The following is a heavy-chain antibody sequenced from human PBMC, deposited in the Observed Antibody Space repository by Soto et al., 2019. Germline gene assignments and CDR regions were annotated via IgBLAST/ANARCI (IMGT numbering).Heavy chain of an antibody. CDR2: LTGSSTYT. J-gene: IGHJ3*02. V-gene: IGHV3-23*01. CDR1: GFTFSSFT. D-gene: IGHD6-19*01. CDR3: ANFRWRDSGRSSGTFDI. Sequence: EVQLLESGGGLVQPGGSLRLSCVASGFTFSSFTMSWIRQAPGKGLEWVSSLTGSSTYTYYADSVKGRFTISRDNSKSTLFLQMNSLRAEDAAIYYCANFRWRDSGRSSGTFDIWGQGTMVTVSS.